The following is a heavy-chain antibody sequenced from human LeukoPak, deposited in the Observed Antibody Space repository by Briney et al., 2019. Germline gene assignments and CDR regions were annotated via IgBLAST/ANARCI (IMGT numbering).Heavy chain of an antibody. V-gene: IGHV3-43*02. D-gene: IGHD3-10*01. CDR2: ISGDGGST. Sequence: VGSLRLSCAASGFTFDDYAMHWVRQAPGKGLEWVSLISGDGGSTYYADSVKGRFTISRDNSKNSLYLQVNSLRTEDTALYYCAKVKPYGSGSAEFDYWGQGTLVTVSS. CDR3: AKVKPYGSGSAEFDY. J-gene: IGHJ4*02. CDR1: GFTFDDYA.